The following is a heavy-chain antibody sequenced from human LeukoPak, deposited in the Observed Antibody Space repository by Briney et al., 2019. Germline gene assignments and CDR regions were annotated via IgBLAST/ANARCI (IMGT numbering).Heavy chain of an antibody. CDR1: NGSIGGNY. CDR2: IYSSGST. J-gene: IGHJ4*02. D-gene: IGHD2-15*01. Sequence: SETLSLNCIVSNGSIGGNYWSWIRQPPGKGLEWIGYIYSSGSTNYNPSLKSRVAISIDTSKKQLSLQVNSVTAGDTALYFGAKGSGYWGFDSWGQGTLVAVSS. CDR3: AKGSGYWGFDS. V-gene: IGHV4-4*08.